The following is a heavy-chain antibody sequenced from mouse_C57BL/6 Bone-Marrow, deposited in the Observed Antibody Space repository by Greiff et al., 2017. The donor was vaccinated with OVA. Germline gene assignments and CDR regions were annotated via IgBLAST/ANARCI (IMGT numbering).Heavy chain of an antibody. CDR1: GYTFTSYW. J-gene: IGHJ3*01. CDR3: ARWERDIYDGYYLFAY. Sequence: VQLQESGAELVKPGASVKLSCKASGYTFTSYWMHWVKQRPGQGLEWIGMIHPNSGSTNYNEKFKSKATLTVDKSSSTAYMQLSSLTSEDSAVYYCARWERDIYDGYYLFAYWGQGTLVTVSA. V-gene: IGHV1-64*01. CDR2: IHPNSGST. D-gene: IGHD2-3*01.